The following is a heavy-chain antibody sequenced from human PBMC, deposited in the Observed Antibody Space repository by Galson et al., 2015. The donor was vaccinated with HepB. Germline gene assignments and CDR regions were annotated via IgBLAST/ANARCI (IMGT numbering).Heavy chain of an antibody. CDR1: GYTFTSSG. Sequence: SVKVSCKDSGYTFTSSGISGVRQAPGQGLEWMGWISTYSDNATYAQKLLDRVTMTTDTSTTTVYMELRSLRSDHTAVYYCVRDKDHAFDIWGQGTMVAVSS. V-gene: IGHV1-18*01. CDR2: ISTYSDNA. CDR3: VRDKDHAFDI. J-gene: IGHJ3*02.